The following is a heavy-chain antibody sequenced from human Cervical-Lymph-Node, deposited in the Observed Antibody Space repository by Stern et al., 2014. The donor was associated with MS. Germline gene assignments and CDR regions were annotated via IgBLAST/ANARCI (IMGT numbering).Heavy chain of an antibody. CDR1: GYTFIGYY. Sequence: QLVESGAEVKKPGASVKVSCKASGYTFIGYYMHWVRQAPGQGLEWRGWINTNSGGNTNYAQKFQGRVTLTRDTSISTVYMDLSGLRSDDTAVYYCAREGLIASSLDYWGQGTLVTVSS. J-gene: IGHJ4*02. CDR3: AREGLIASSLDY. CDR2: INTNSGGNT. D-gene: IGHD6-13*01. V-gene: IGHV1-2*02.